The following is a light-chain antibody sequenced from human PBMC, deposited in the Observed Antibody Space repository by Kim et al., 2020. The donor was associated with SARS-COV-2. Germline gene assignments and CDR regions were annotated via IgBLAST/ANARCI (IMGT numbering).Light chain of an antibody. J-gene: IGLJ3*02. CDR2: GKN. Sequence: GQTGRITCQGDSLRSYNASWYQQKPGQAPVLVIYGKNNRPSGIPDRFSGSSSGNTASLTITGAQAEDEADYYCNSRDSSGNHPPWVFGGGTKVTVL. CDR3: NSRDSSGNHPPWV. V-gene: IGLV3-19*01. CDR1: SLRSYN.